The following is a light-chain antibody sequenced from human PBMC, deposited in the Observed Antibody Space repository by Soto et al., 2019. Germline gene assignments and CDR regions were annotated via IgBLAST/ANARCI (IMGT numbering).Light chain of an antibody. CDR2: DVS. Sequence: QAVVTQPASVSGSPGQSITISCTGTSSDVGGYNYVSWYQQHPDKAPKLMIYDVSNRPSGVSNRFSGSESGNTASLTISGLQAEDEADYYCSSYTSSSTWVFGGGTKLTVL. V-gene: IGLV2-14*01. CDR3: SSYTSSSTWV. CDR1: SSDVGGYNY. J-gene: IGLJ3*02.